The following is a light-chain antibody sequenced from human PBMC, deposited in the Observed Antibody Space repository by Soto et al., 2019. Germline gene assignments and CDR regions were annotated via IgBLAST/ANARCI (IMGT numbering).Light chain of an antibody. J-gene: IGLJ3*02. CDR3: ASWDDTLSAWV. CDR2: NYA. CDR1: SSNIGSNS. V-gene: IGLV1-44*01. Sequence: QLVLTQPPSASGTPGQRVTISCSGSSSNIGSNSANWYQQFPGTAPKLLIYNYAQRPSGAPDRFSGSKSGTSASLAISGLQSDDEAVYFCASWDDTLSAWVFGGGTKLTVL.